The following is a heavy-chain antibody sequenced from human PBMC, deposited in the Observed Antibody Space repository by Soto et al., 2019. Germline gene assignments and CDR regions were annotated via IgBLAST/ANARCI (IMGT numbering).Heavy chain of an antibody. V-gene: IGHV1-2*04. Sequence: ASVTVSCKASVNNFTGYYMHWVRQAPGQGLEWMGWIDPNSGGTNYAQKFQGWVTMTRDTSISTAYMELSRLRSDDTAVYYCARDARGDEAPMDYWGQGTLVTVSS. CDR2: IDPNSGGT. CDR3: ARDARGDEAPMDY. J-gene: IGHJ4*02. CDR1: VNNFTGYY. D-gene: IGHD3-10*01.